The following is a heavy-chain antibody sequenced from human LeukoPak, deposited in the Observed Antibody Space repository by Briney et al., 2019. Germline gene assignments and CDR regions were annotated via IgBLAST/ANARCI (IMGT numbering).Heavy chain of an antibody. Sequence: PSETLSLTCAVYGGSFSGYYWSWIRQPPGKGLEWIGEINHSGSTNYNPSLKSRVTISVDTSKNQFSLKLSSVTAADTAVYYCARRRLIVTRPLSIAAAGYKENDAFDIWGQGTMVTVSP. CDR1: GGSFSGYY. CDR3: ARRRLIVTRPLSIAAAGYKENDAFDI. CDR2: INHSGST. J-gene: IGHJ3*02. D-gene: IGHD6-13*01. V-gene: IGHV4-34*01.